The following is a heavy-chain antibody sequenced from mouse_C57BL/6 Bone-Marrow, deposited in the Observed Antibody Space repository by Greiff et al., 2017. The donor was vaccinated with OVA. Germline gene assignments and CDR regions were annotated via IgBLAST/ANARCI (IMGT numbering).Heavy chain of an antibody. J-gene: IGHJ3*01. CDR3: ARERIGLPAWFAY. V-gene: IGHV1-50*01. CDR1: GYTFTSYW. CDR2: IDPSDSYT. Sequence: QVQLQQPGAELVKPGASVKLSCKASGYTFTSYWMQWVKQRPGQGLEWIGEIDPSDSYTNYNQKFKGKATLTVDTSSSTAYMQLSSLTSEDSAFYYCARERIGLPAWFAYWGQGTLVTVSA. D-gene: IGHD2-4*01.